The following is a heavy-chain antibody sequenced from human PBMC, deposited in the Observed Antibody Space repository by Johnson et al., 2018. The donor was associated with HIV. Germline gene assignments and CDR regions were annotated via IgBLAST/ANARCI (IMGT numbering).Heavy chain of an antibody. J-gene: IGHJ3*02. CDR1: GFTFDDYG. Sequence: QVQLVESGGGLVKPGGSVRLSCAASGFTFDDYGMSWVRQTPGKGLEWVAVIWYDGSNKYYADSVKGRFTISRDNSKNTLYLQMNSLRAEDTAVYYCARAGVVFSTASHDAFDIWGQGTMVTVSS. D-gene: IGHD2-21*01. CDR2: IWYDGSNK. CDR3: ARAGVVFSTASHDAFDI. V-gene: IGHV3-33*08.